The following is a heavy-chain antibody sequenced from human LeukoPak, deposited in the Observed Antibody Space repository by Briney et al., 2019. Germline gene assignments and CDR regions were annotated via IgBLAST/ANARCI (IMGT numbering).Heavy chain of an antibody. CDR1: GGSFRGYY. D-gene: IGHD2-2*01. J-gene: IGHJ4*02. CDR3: ARAPRVYCSSTSCYGSFDY. CDR2: INHSGST. Sequence: SETLSLTCAVYGGSFRGYYWSWIRQPPGKGLEWIGEINHSGSTNYNPSLKSRVTISVDTSKNQFSLKLSSVTAADTAVYYCARAPRVYCSSTSCYGSFDYWGQGTLVTVSS. V-gene: IGHV4-34*01.